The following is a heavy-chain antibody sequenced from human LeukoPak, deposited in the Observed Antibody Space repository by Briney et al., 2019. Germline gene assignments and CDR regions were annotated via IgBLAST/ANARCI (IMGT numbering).Heavy chain of an antibody. Sequence: SQTLSLTCTVSGGSISSGDYYWSWIRQPPGKGLEWIGYIYYSGGTNYSPSLKSRVTISVDTSKNQFSLKLSSVTAADTAVYYCARVVTTYDSSGYYPLDYWGQGTLVTVSS. D-gene: IGHD3-22*01. CDR3: ARVVTTYDSSGYYPLDY. V-gene: IGHV4-61*08. J-gene: IGHJ4*02. CDR1: GGSISSGDYY. CDR2: IYYSGGT.